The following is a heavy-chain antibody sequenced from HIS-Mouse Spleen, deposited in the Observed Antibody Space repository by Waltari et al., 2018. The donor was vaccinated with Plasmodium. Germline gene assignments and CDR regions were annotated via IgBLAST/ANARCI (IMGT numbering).Heavy chain of an antibody. V-gene: IGHV3-7*01. CDR1: GFTFSSYW. CDR2: IKQDGSEK. D-gene: IGHD5-12*01. J-gene: IGHJ2*01. CDR3: ARDRRGYWYFDL. Sequence: EVQLVESGGGLVQPGGSLRLSCAASGFTFSSYWMSWVRQAPGKGLEGVANIKQDGSEKYDGDSVKGRFTISRDNAKNSLYLQMNSLRAEDTAVYYCARDRRGYWYFDLWGRGTLVTVSS.